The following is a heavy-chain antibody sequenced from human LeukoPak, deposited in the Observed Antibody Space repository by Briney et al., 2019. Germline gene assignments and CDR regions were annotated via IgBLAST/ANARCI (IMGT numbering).Heavy chain of an antibody. Sequence: GGSLRLSCAASGFTFDDYGMSWVRQAPGKGLEWVSGINWNGGSTGYADSVKGRFTISRDNAKNSLYLQMNSLRAEDTALYYCATGGPLSSSWYSKGLMDVWGKGTTVTISS. CDR3: ATGGPLSSSWYSKGLMDV. D-gene: IGHD6-13*01. CDR1: GFTFDDYG. V-gene: IGHV3-20*04. CDR2: INWNGGST. J-gene: IGHJ6*04.